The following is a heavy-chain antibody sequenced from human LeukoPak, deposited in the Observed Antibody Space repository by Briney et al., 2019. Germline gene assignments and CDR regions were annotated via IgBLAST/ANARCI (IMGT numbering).Heavy chain of an antibody. CDR1: GFSFSDSW. V-gene: IGHV3-7*01. J-gene: IGHJ6*02. CDR3: ATYTNWVAGDV. CDR2: IKPDGTEE. Sequence: GGSLRLSCAASGFSFSDSWMSWVRQAPGKGPEWVANIKPDGTEEHYVDSVKGRFTVSRDNARNSLFLQMNSLRVEDTALYYCATYTNWVAGDVWGQGTTVSDSS. D-gene: IGHD7-27*01.